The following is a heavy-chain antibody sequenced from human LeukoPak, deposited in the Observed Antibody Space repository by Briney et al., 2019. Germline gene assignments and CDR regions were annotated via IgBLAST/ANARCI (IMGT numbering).Heavy chain of an antibody. CDR2: VGTSGNTL. J-gene: IGHJ4*02. CDR1: GFTFSDYF. CDR3: ADLHYSSIDY. D-gene: IGHD5-18*01. Sequence: PGGSLRLSCAVSGFTFSDYFMSWIRQAPGKGLELVSYVGTSGNTLYYADSVRGRFTISRDNAKNSLYLQMNSLRAEDTAMYYCADLHYSSIDYWGQGTLVTVSS. V-gene: IGHV3-11*01.